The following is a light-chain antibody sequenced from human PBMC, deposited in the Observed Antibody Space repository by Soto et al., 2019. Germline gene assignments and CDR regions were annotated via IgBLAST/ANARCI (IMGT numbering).Light chain of an antibody. V-gene: IGKV3-20*01. CDR1: QTVSSSYY. Sequence: EVVLTQSPGTLSLSPGERATLSCRTSQTVSSSYYLAWYQQKPGQAPRLLIYGASNRASGVPDRFSSGWSGTDFTLTISRLEPEDFATYYCQKYDSAPRTFGQGTKVDMK. CDR2: GAS. J-gene: IGKJ1*01. CDR3: QKYDSAPRT.